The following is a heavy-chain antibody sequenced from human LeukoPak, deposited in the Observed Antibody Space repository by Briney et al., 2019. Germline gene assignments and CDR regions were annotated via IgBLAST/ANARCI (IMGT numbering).Heavy chain of an antibody. J-gene: IGHJ4*02. CDR3: ARADDSSSGYFDY. CDR2: ISSSGSTI. D-gene: IGHD6-6*01. V-gene: IGHV3-48*04. Sequence: GGSLRLSCAASGFTFSSYWMSWVRQAPGKGLEWVSYISSSGSTIYYADSVKGRFTFSRDNAKNSLYLQMNSLRAEDTAVYYCARADDSSSGYFDYWGQGTLVTVSS. CDR1: GFTFSSYW.